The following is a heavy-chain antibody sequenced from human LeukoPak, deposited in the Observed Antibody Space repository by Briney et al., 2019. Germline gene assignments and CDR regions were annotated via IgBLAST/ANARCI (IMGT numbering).Heavy chain of an antibody. CDR3: AKEAYSGSSFDF. D-gene: IGHD6-6*01. CDR1: GFTFSSYS. J-gene: IGHJ4*02. CDR2: ISSSSGYI. Sequence: PGGSLRLSCAASGFTFSSYSMNWVRQAPGKGLEWVSFISSSSGYIYYADSVKGRFTISRANSKNTLYLQMNRLRADDMAIYYCAKEAYSGSSFDFWGQGTLVTVSS. V-gene: IGHV3-21*04.